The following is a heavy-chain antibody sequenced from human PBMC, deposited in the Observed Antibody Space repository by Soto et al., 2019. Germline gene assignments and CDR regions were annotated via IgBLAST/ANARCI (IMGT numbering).Heavy chain of an antibody. J-gene: IGHJ4*02. CDR2: ISWNSGSI. V-gene: IGHV3-9*01. Sequence: EVQLVESGGGLVQPGRSLRLSCAASGFTFDDYAMHWVRQAPGKGLEWVSGISWNSGSIGYADSVKGRFTISRDNAKNSLYLQMNSLRAEDTAVYYCARASIVGAKKYYFDYWGQGTLVTVSS. D-gene: IGHD1-26*01. CDR1: GFTFDDYA. CDR3: ARASIVGAKKYYFDY.